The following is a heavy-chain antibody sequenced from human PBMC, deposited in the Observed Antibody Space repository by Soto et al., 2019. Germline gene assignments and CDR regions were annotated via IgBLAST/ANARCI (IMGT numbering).Heavy chain of an antibody. CDR2: MNPNSGNT. D-gene: IGHD4-17*01. CDR1: GYTFTSYD. J-gene: IGHJ4*02. CDR3: ARTLYGDNVDY. Sequence: QVQLVQSGAEVKKPGASVKVSCKASGYTFTSYDINWVRQATGQGLEWMGWMNPNSGNTGYAQKFQGRVNMPKNNSLSTAYMKLSSLRSEGTAVYYCARTLYGDNVDYWGQGTLVTVSS. V-gene: IGHV1-8*01.